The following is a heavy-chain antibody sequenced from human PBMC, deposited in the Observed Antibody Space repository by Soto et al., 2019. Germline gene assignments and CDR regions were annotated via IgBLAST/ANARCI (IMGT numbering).Heavy chain of an antibody. CDR3: ARVVGALGHWFDP. CDR1: GYTFTSYG. J-gene: IGHJ5*02. CDR2: ISAYNGNT. V-gene: IGHV1-18*01. D-gene: IGHD1-26*01. Sequence: QVQLVQSGGEVKKPGASVKVSCKASGYTFTSYGISWVRQAPGQGLEWMGRISAYNGNTNYAQKLQGRVTMTTDTSTNTAYMELRRLRSDDTAVYYCARVVGALGHWFDPWGQGTLVTVSS.